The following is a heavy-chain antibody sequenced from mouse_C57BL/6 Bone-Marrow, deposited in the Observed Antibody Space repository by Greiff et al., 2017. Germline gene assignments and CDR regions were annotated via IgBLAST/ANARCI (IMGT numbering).Heavy chain of an antibody. J-gene: IGHJ3*01. CDR3: ARTFLFITTVGWFAY. D-gene: IGHD1-1*01. CDR2: IDPNSGGT. CDR1: GYTFTSYW. V-gene: IGHV1-72*01. Sequence: QVQLQQPGAELVKPGASMKLSCKASGYTFTSYWMHWVKQRPGRGLEWIGRIDPNSGGTKYNEKFKSKATLTVDKPSSTAYMQLSSLTSEDSAVYYCARTFLFITTVGWFAYWGQGTLVTVSA.